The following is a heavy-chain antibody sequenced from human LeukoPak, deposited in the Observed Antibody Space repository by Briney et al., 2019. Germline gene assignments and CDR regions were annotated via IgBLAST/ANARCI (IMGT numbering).Heavy chain of an antibody. CDR3: ARARWAAAGTRWFDP. V-gene: IGHV1-2*02. D-gene: IGHD6-13*01. J-gene: IGHJ5*02. Sequence: ASVKVSCEASGYTFTGYYMHWVRQAPGQGLEWMGWINPNSGGTNYAQKFQGRVTMTRDTSISTAYMELSRLRSDDTAVYYCARARWAAAGTRWFDPWGQGTLVTVSS. CDR1: GYTFTGYY. CDR2: INPNSGGT.